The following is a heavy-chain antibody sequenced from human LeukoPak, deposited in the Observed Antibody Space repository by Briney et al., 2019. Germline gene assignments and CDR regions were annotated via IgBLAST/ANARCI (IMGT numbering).Heavy chain of an antibody. D-gene: IGHD6-13*01. J-gene: IGHJ4*02. CDR3: AKGGQQLVGLFDY. CDR2: ISWNSGSI. Sequence: GGSLRLSCAASGFTFDDYAMHWVRQAPGKGLEWVSGISWNSGSIGYADSVKGRFTISRDNAKNSLYLQMNSLRAEDMALYYCAKGGQQLVGLFDYWGQGTLVTVSS. CDR1: GFTFDDYA. V-gene: IGHV3-9*03.